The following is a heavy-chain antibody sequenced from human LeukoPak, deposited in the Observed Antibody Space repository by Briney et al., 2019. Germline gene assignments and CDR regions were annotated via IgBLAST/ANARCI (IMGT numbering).Heavy chain of an antibody. CDR1: GGSISSSSYY. J-gene: IGHJ6*03. Sequence: KPSETLSLTCTVSGGSISSSSYYWGWIRQPPGKGLEWIGSISYSGSTYYNPSLKSRVTISVDTSKNQFSLRLSSVTAADTAVYYCARGLREFGYYYYHMDVWGKGTTVTVSS. V-gene: IGHV4-39*07. CDR2: ISYSGST. CDR3: ARGLREFGYYYYHMDV. D-gene: IGHD3-10*01.